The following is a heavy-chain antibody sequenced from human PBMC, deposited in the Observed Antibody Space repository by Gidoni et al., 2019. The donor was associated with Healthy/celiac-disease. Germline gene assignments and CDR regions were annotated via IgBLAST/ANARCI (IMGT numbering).Heavy chain of an antibody. Sequence: QVQLQQWGAGLLKPSETLSLTCAVYGGSFSGYYWSWIRQPPGKGLEWIGEINHSGSTNYNPSLKSRVTISVDTSKNQFSLKLSSVTAADTAVYYCARMDGLGYCSSTSCYKDVWGKGTTVTVSS. CDR3: ARMDGLGYCSSTSCYKDV. V-gene: IGHV4-34*01. CDR1: GGSFSGYY. D-gene: IGHD2-2*02. CDR2: INHSGST. J-gene: IGHJ6*04.